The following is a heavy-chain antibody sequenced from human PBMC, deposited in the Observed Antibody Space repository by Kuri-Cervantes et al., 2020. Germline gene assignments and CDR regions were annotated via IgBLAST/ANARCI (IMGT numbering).Heavy chain of an antibody. CDR3: ARDGSRAAAGSVCYYYYMDV. CDR2: INPSGGST. D-gene: IGHD6-13*01. V-gene: IGHV1-46*01. CDR1: GYTFTSYC. J-gene: IGHJ6*03. Sequence: ASVKVSCKASGYTFTSYCMHWVRQAPGQGLEWMGIINPSGGSTSYEQKFQGRVTMTRDTSTSTVYMELSSLRSEDTAVYYCARDGSRAAAGSVCYYYYMDVWGKGTTVTVSS.